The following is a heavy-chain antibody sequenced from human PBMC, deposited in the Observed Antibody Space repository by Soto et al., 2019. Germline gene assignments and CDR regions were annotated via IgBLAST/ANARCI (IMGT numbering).Heavy chain of an antibody. CDR2: IFPSDSDT. V-gene: IGHV5-51*01. J-gene: IGHJ5*02. CDR3: ARKDKSGYFNWFDP. D-gene: IGHD3-22*01. Sequence: GDSLKISCRTSGYRFTSYWIAWVRQMLGKGLEWMGIIFPSDSDTRYSPSFQGQVTISADRSTSTVFLQWASLKASDTAVYFCARKDKSGYFNWFDPWGLGTLVTVSS. CDR1: GYRFTSYW.